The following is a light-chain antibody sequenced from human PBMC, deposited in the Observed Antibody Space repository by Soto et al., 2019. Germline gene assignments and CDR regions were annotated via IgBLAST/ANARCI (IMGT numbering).Light chain of an antibody. CDR3: QQYYNWPRT. J-gene: IGKJ1*01. CDR2: WAS. Sequence: DLVMTQSPDSLSVSLGERATVNCKSSQSVLYSSNNNNYLAWYQQKPGHPPKLLIYWASTRESGVPDRFSGSGSGTDFTLTISSLQSEDFAVYYCQQYYNWPRTFGQGTKVDIK. CDR1: QSVLYSSNNNNY. V-gene: IGKV4-1*01.